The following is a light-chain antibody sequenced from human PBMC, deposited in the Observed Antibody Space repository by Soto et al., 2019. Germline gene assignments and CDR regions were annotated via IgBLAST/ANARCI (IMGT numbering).Light chain of an antibody. CDR2: CAS. Sequence: DIVMTQSPDSLAESLGERATINCKSSQSVLYSSNNKTYLAWYQQKPGQPPKLLIYCASTRESVVPDRFSGTGSVTDFTLTFSSLQAEDVAVYSCQQYYSTPVTFGQGTRLESK. CDR1: QSVLYSSNNKTY. CDR3: QQYYSTPVT. J-gene: IGKJ5*01. V-gene: IGKV4-1*01.